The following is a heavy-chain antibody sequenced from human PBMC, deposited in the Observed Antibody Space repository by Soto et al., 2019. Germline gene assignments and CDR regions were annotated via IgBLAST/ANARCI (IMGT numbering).Heavy chain of an antibody. Sequence: ASVKVSCKASDYTFTTYGISWVRQAPGQGLEWMGWINPYNGNTNYAQKLQGRVTMTTDTSASTAYMELRSLRSDDTAVYYCATRIAVAGGAFDYWGQGTLVTVSS. V-gene: IGHV1-18*01. D-gene: IGHD6-19*01. CDR2: INPYNGNT. J-gene: IGHJ4*02. CDR3: ATRIAVAGGAFDY. CDR1: DYTFTTYG.